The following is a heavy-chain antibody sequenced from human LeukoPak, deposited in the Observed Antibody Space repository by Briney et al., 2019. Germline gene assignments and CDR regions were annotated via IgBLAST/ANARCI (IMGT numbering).Heavy chain of an antibody. CDR3: ARGTLWFGELSLYFDY. Sequence: PSETLSLTCAVYGGSFSGYYWSWIRQPPGKGLEWIGEINHSGSTNYNLSLKSRVTISVDTSKNQFSLKLSSVTAADTAVYYCARGTLWFGELSLYFDYWGQGTLVTVSS. V-gene: IGHV4-34*01. CDR2: INHSGST. CDR1: GGSFSGYY. D-gene: IGHD3-10*01. J-gene: IGHJ4*02.